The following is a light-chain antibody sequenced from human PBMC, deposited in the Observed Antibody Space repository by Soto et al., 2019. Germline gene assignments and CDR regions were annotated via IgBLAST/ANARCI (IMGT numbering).Light chain of an antibody. Sequence: QSALTQPASVSGSPGQSITISCTGTSSDIGDYNYVSWYQQHPGKAPKLIIFEVGDRPSGVSNRFSGSKSGYTASLTISGLQAEDEADYYCSSHTSTSTVVFGAGTKLTVL. CDR2: EVG. CDR1: SSDIGDYNY. CDR3: SSHTSTSTVV. V-gene: IGLV2-14*01. J-gene: IGLJ3*02.